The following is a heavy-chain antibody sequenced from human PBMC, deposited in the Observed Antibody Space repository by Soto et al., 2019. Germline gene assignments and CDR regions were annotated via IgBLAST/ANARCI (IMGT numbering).Heavy chain of an antibody. Sequence: VQLQESGPGLVKPSGTLSLTCNGSGVSISGSNWWSWVRQSPGKGLEWIGEVYHSGGANYNPSFKSRVIISVDKSKNQFSLQLSSVTAADTAIYYCATHVVETPKGRRGWFDPWGQGTLVTVSS. J-gene: IGHJ5*02. D-gene: IGHD2-21*02. CDR2: VYHSGGA. V-gene: IGHV4-4*02. CDR3: ATHVVETPKGRRGWFDP. CDR1: GVSISGSNW.